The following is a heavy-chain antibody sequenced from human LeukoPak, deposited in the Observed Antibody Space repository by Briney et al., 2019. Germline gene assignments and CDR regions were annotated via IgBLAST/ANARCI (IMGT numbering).Heavy chain of an antibody. D-gene: IGHD3-10*01. J-gene: IGHJ6*03. CDR3: ARVIGSPPYYYYYYMDV. Sequence: ASVKVSCKPSGYTFTSFGISWVRQAPGQGREWMGWIIAYNGNTKYAQKLQGRVTMTTDTSTSTACMELRSLRSDDTAVYYCARVIGSPPYYYYYYMDVWGKGTTVTVSS. CDR1: GYTFTSFG. CDR2: IIAYNGNT. V-gene: IGHV1-18*01.